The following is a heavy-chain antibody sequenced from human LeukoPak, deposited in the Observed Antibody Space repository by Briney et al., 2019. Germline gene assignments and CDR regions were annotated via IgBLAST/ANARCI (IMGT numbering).Heavy chain of an antibody. J-gene: IGHJ5*02. CDR1: GFTFDDYA. Sequence: GGSLRLSCAASGFTFDDYAMHWVRQAPGKGLEWVSGISWNSGSIGYADSVKGRFTISRNNAKNSLYLQMNSLRAEDTALYYCASELSYGSGSYYSSWGQGTLVTVSS. CDR2: ISWNSGSI. V-gene: IGHV3-9*01. D-gene: IGHD3-10*01. CDR3: ASELSYGSGSYYSS.